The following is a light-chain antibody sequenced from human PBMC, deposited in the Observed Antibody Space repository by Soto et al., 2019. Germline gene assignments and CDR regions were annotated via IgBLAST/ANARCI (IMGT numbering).Light chain of an antibody. CDR2: DAS. V-gene: IGKV3-11*01. CDR3: QQCNNWPPIT. J-gene: IGKJ5*01. CDR1: QSVSSY. Sequence: EIVLTQSPATLSLSPGERATLSCRASQSVSSYLAWYQQKPGQAPRLLIYDASNRATGIPARFSGSGSGTEFTLTISSLQSEDFAVYYCQQCNNWPPITFGQGTRLENK.